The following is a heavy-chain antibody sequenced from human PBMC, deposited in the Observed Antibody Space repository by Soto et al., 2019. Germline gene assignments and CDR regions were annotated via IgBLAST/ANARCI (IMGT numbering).Heavy chain of an antibody. V-gene: IGHV4-59*01. J-gene: IGHJ4*02. CDR1: GGSISSYY. D-gene: IGHD3-3*01. CDR2: MYYRGST. Sequence: QVQLQESGPGLVKPSETLSLTCTVSGGSISSYYWSWIRQPPGKGLEWIGYMYYRGSTNYNPSLKSRVTISIDTSRNQFSLKLSSVTAADTAVYYCARGTFGVVKDWGQGTLVTVSS. CDR3: ARGTFGVVKD.